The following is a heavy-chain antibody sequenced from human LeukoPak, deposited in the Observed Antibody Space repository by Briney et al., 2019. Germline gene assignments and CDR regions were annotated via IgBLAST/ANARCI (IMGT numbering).Heavy chain of an antibody. CDR1: GFTFSSYS. CDR3: ARDIVVVVAATLDAFDI. Sequence: PGGSLRLSCAASGFTFSSYSMNWVRQAPGKGLEWVSFISSSSRYIYYADSVKGRFTISRDNAKNSLYLQMNSLRAEDTAVYYCARDIVVVVAATLDAFDIWGQGAMVTVSS. D-gene: IGHD2-15*01. J-gene: IGHJ3*02. CDR2: ISSSSRYI. V-gene: IGHV3-21*01.